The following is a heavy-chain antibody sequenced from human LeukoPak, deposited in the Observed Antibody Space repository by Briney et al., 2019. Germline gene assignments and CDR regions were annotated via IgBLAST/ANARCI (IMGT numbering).Heavy chain of an antibody. V-gene: IGHV3-23*01. CDR1: GFTFSSYA. Sequence: PGGSLRLPCAASGFTFSSYAMSWVRQAPGKGLEWVSAISGSGGSTYYADSVKGRFTISRDNSKNTLYLQMNSLRAEDTAVYYCAKGPPPRITMVRGAIDWFDPWGQGTLVTVSS. CDR3: AKGPPPRITMVRGAIDWFDP. J-gene: IGHJ5*02. CDR2: ISGSGGST. D-gene: IGHD3-10*01.